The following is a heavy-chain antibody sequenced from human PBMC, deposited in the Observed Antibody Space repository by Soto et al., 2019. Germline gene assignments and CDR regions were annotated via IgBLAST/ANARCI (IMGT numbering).Heavy chain of an antibody. CDR1: GFTFSSYG. J-gene: IGHJ4*02. D-gene: IGHD4-17*01. Sequence: GGSLRLSCAASGFTFSSYGMHWVRQAPGKGLEWVAVIWYDGSNKYYADSVKGRFTISRDNSKNTLYLQMNSLKAEDTAVYYCARDGGDYKFDYWGQGTLVTVSS. CDR3: ARDGGDYKFDY. V-gene: IGHV3-33*01. CDR2: IWYDGSNK.